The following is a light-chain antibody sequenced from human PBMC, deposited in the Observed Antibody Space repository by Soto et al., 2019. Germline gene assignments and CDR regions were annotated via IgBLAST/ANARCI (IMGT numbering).Light chain of an antibody. Sequence: DIVMTPSPLSLPVTPGEPAPISCMACQSLLHSNGYNYLDWYLQKPGQTPRLLIYDVSNRATGIPARFSGSGSGTDFTLTISSLEPEDFAVYYCQQRNDWQVTFGQGTRLEI. J-gene: IGKJ5*01. CDR2: DVS. V-gene: IGKV2-28*01. CDR1: QSLLHSNGYNY. CDR3: QQRNDWQVT.